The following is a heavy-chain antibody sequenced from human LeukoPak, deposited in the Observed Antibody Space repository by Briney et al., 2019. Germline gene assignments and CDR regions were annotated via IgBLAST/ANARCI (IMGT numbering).Heavy chain of an antibody. CDR3: VKGSSYYYDTSGYRLEH. J-gene: IGHJ4*02. CDR2: ISGSGGST. D-gene: IGHD3-22*01. CDR1: GFTFSSYA. Sequence: PGGSLRLSCAASGFTFSSYAMSWVRQAPGKGLEWVSAISGSGGSTYYADSVKGRFTISRDNSKNTLYLQMNSLRAEDTAVYYCVKGSSYYYDTSGYRLEHWGQGTLVTVSS. V-gene: IGHV3-23*01.